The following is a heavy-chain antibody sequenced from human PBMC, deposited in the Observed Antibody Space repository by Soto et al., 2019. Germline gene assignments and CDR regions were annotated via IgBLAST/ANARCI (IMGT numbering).Heavy chain of an antibody. CDR1: GGSITSYY. J-gene: IGHJ4*02. D-gene: IGHD2-2*01. Sequence: SETLSLTCTVSGGSITSYYWSWIRQPPGKGLELIGYIFHTGSTKYNPSLKSRVSMARDTSKNQFSLNLSSVTAADTAVYYCARILAYCSTTTCYPYYFDVWGLGTLVTVSS. CDR3: ARILAYCSTTTCYPYYFDV. V-gene: IGHV4-59*01. CDR2: IFHTGST.